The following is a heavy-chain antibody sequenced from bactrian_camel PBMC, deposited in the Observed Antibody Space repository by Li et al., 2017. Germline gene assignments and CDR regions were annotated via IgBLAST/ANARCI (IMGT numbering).Heavy chain of an antibody. V-gene: IGHV3S26*01. CDR2: IVTGGGNT. Sequence: VQLVESGGDSVEAGGSLRLSCVVSGYFSKRCMAWFRQAPGKEREGVAAIVTGGGNTTYADSVQGRFTIWKDVGLKTLYLQMNSLKPEDTAMYYCAARFICREDFFRYWGQGTQVTVS. J-gene: IGHJ4*01. CDR3: AARFICREDFFRY. D-gene: IGHD1*01. CDR1: GYFSKRC.